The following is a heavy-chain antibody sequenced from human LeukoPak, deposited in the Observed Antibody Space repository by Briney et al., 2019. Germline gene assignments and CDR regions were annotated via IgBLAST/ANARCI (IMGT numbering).Heavy chain of an antibody. Sequence: PSETLSLTCAVYGGSFSGYYWSWLRQPPGKGLEWIGEINHSGSTDYNPSLKSRVTISVDTSKNQFSLKLSSVTAADTAVYYCARGGQPQYCGGDCYYFDYWGQGTLVTVSS. CDR3: ARGGQPQYCGGDCYYFDY. CDR2: INHSGST. D-gene: IGHD2-21*02. CDR1: GGSFSGYY. J-gene: IGHJ4*02. V-gene: IGHV4-34*01.